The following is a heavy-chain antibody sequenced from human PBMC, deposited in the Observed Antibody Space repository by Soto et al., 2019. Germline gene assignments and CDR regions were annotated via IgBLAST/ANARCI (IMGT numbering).Heavy chain of an antibody. CDR2: IYYSGST. V-gene: IGHV4-30-4*01. J-gene: IGHJ6*01. CDR1: GVSISSGDYY. D-gene: IGHD3-10*01. CDR3: AREDYYGSGSDGSYPYGMEF. Sequence: SETLSLTCTVSGVSISSGDYYCSWIRQPPGKGLEWIGYIYYSGSTYYNPSLKSRVNISVDTSKNQFSLKLSSVTAADTAVYYCAREDYYGSGSDGSYPYGMEFWGQGTTVNVSS.